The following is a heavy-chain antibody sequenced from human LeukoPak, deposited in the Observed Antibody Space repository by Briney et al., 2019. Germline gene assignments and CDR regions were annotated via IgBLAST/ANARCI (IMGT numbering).Heavy chain of an antibody. D-gene: IGHD6-13*01. Sequence: PGGSLRLSCAASGFTFSSYGMHWVRQAPGKGLEWVVVISYDGSNKYYADSVKGRFTISRDNSKNTLYLQMNSLRAEDTAVYYCAKDRRALYSIAAAGTFDYWGQGTLVTVSS. V-gene: IGHV3-30*18. CDR2: ISYDGSNK. CDR3: AKDRRALYSIAAAGTFDY. J-gene: IGHJ4*02. CDR1: GFTFSSYG.